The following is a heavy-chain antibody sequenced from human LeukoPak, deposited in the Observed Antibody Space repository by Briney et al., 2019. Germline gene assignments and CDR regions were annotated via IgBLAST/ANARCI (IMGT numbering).Heavy chain of an antibody. CDR2: IIPIFGTA. CDR1: GYTFTSYG. CDR3: ARASRIAAAGTLAGWFDP. J-gene: IGHJ5*02. D-gene: IGHD6-13*01. Sequence: ASVKVSCKASGYTFTSYGISWVRQAPGQGLEWMGGIIPIFGTANYAQKFQGRVTITTDESTSTAYMELSSLRSEDTAVYYCARASRIAAAGTLAGWFDPWGQGTLVTVSS. V-gene: IGHV1-69*05.